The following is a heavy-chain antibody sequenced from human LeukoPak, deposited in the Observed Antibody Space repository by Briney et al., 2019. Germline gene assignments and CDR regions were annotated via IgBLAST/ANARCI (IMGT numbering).Heavy chain of an antibody. CDR1: GGSFSGYY. D-gene: IGHD3-10*01. V-gene: IGHV4-34*01. Sequence: SETLSLTCAVYGGSFSGYYWSWIRRPPGKGLEWIGEINHSGSTNYNPSLKSRVTISVDRSKNQFSLKLSSVTAADTAVYYCARGKLWFGELFGNWFDPWGQGTLVTVSS. CDR2: INHSGST. J-gene: IGHJ5*02. CDR3: ARGKLWFGELFGNWFDP.